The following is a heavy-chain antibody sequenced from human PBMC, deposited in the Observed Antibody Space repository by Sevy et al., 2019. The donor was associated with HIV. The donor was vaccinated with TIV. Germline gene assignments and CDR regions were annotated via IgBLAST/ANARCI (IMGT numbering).Heavy chain of an antibody. CDR2: VRSKVNSYLT. Sequence: GGSLRLSCTASGFTFSGSAMHWVRQAPGKGLEWVGRVRSKVNSYLTGYSASVRGRFTISRDDPKNTAFLQMNSLKTEDTAVYYCLAHDYIWGGSLIDYWGQGTLVTVSS. J-gene: IGHJ4*02. V-gene: IGHV3-73*01. CDR3: LAHDYIWGGSLIDY. CDR1: GFTFSGSA. D-gene: IGHD3-16*01.